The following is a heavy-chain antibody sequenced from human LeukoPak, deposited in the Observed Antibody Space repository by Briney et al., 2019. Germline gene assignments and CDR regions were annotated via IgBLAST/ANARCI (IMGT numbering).Heavy chain of an antibody. Sequence: SETLSLTCTVSGGSISSGGYYWSWIRQHPGKGLEWIGYIYYSGSTYYNPSLKSRVTISVDTSKNQFSLKLTSVSATDTAIYYRARESWEYSPFDSWGQGILVTVSS. CDR3: ARESWEYSPFDS. CDR1: GGSISSGGYY. D-gene: IGHD2/OR15-2a*01. CDR2: IYYSGST. V-gene: IGHV4-31*03. J-gene: IGHJ4*02.